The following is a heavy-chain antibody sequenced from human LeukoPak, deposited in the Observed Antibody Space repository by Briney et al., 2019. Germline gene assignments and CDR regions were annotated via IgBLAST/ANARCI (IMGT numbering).Heavy chain of an antibody. V-gene: IGHV5-51*01. J-gene: IGHJ5*02. CDR2: IYPGDSDT. Sequence: GESLKISCKGSGYSFTSYWIGWVRQMPGKGLEWMGIIYPGDSDTRYSPSFQGQVTISADKSISTAYLQWGSLKASDTAMYYCATTAPKAWSGSYMVGEQNWFDPWGQGTLVTVSS. CDR1: GYSFTSYW. D-gene: IGHD1-26*01. CDR3: ATTAPKAWSGSYMVGEQNWFDP.